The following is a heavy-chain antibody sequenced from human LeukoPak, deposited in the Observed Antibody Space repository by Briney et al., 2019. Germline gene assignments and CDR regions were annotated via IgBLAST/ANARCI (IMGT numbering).Heavy chain of an antibody. J-gene: IGHJ6*03. V-gene: IGHV3-23*01. Sequence: GGTLRLSCAASGFTFNNYGMSWVRQAPGKGLERVSGISGSGDSTYYADSVKGRFTISRDNSKNTLYLQMNSLRAEDTAVYYCAKAPYGDYYYYMDVWGKGTTVTVSS. CDR2: ISGSGDST. CDR1: GFTFNNYG. D-gene: IGHD4-17*01. CDR3: AKAPYGDYYYYMDV.